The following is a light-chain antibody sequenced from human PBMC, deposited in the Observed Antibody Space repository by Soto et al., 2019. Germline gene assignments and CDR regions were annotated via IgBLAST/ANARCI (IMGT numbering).Light chain of an antibody. V-gene: IGKV3-20*01. CDR1: QSVNSLY. J-gene: IGKJ4*01. Sequence: EIVLTQSPATLSLSPGERATLSCRASQSVNSLYLAWYQQKPGQAPRLLIYGATSRATGIPERFSGSGSGTDFTLTISRLEPEDFAVYYCQYYSGSQTFGGGTKVEIK. CDR2: GAT. CDR3: QYYSGSQT.